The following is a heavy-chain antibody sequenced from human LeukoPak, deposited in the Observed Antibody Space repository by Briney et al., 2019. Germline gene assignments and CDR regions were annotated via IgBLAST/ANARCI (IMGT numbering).Heavy chain of an antibody. J-gene: IGHJ4*02. CDR2: INHSGST. D-gene: IGHD4-17*01. CDR1: GGSFSGYY. V-gene: IGHV4-34*01. Sequence: SSETLSLTCAVYGGSFSGYYWSWVRQPPGKGLEWIGEINHSGSTNYNPSLKSRVTISVDTSKNQFSLKLSSVTAADTAVYYCARWDYGDYGDYWGQGTLVTVSS. CDR3: ARWDYGDYGDY.